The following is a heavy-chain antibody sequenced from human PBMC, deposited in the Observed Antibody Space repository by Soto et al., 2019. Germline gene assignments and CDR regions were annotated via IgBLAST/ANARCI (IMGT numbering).Heavy chain of an antibody. Sequence: GGSLRLSCAASGSTFSSYWMHWVRQAPGKGLVWVSRINSDGSSTSYADSVKGRFTISRDNAKNTLYLQMNSLRAEDTAVYYCARDPGSWDYYGMDVWGQGTTVTVSS. J-gene: IGHJ6*02. CDR1: GSTFSSYW. CDR2: INSDGSST. CDR3: ARDPGSWDYYGMDV. D-gene: IGHD6-13*01. V-gene: IGHV3-74*01.